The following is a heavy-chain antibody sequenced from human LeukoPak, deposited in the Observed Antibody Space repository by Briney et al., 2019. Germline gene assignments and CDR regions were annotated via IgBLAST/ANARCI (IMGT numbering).Heavy chain of an antibody. J-gene: IGHJ5*02. D-gene: IGHD6-19*01. CDR2: ISSSSSYI. Sequence: GGSLRLSCAASGFTFSSYSMNWVRQAPGKGLEWVSSISSSSSYIYYADSVKGRFTISRDNAKNSLYLQMNSLRAEDTAVYYCARDLAGRSRIAVAGTEGNWFDPWGQGTLVTVSS. V-gene: IGHV3-21*01. CDR3: ARDLAGRSRIAVAGTEGNWFDP. CDR1: GFTFSSYS.